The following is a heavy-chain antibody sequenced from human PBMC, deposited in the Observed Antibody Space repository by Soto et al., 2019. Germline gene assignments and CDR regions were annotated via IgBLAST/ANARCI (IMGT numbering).Heavy chain of an antibody. CDR3: ARTWSSGSGSYCFDY. V-gene: IGHV4-34*01. D-gene: IGHD3-10*01. Sequence: PSETLSLTCAVYGGSLSGYYWSWIRQPPGKGLEWIGEINHSGSTNYNPSLKSRVTISVDTSKNQFSLKLSSVTAADTAVYYCARTWSSGSGSYCFDYWGQGTLVTVSS. CDR1: GGSLSGYY. CDR2: INHSGST. J-gene: IGHJ4*02.